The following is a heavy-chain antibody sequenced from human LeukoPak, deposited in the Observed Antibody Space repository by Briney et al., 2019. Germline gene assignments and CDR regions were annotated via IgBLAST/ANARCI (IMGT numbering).Heavy chain of an antibody. CDR2: ISPNSGGT. CDR3: AIQPWGSGNNWYFDL. V-gene: IGHV1-2*02. CDR1: GYTFTAYY. J-gene: IGHJ2*01. D-gene: IGHD7-27*01. Sequence: ASVKVSCKASGYTFTAYYIHWVRQAPGQGLEWMGWISPNSGGTDYAQKFQGRVTMTRDTSISTTYEELSSLTSDDTAVYYCAIQPWGSGNNWYFDLWGRGTLVTVSS.